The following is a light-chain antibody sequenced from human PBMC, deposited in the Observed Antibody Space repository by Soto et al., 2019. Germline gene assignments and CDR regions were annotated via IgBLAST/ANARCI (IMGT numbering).Light chain of an antibody. Sequence: QLVLTQSPSASASLGASVKLTCTLSSGHNNYAIAWHQQQPEKGPRYLMRLNSDGSHNKGDGIPDRFSGSSSGAERYLIISSLLSEDEADHYCQTWDAGILVFGTGTKLTVL. J-gene: IGLJ1*01. CDR1: SGHNNYA. V-gene: IGLV4-69*01. CDR3: QTWDAGILV. CDR2: LNSDGSH.